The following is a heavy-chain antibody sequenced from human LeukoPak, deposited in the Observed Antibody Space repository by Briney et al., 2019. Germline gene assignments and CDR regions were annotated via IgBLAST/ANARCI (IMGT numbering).Heavy chain of an antibody. CDR1: GGSFSGYY. CDR3: ASSRYYDILTNYWVYYFDN. Sequence: SETLSLTCAVYGGSFSGYYWSWIRQPPGKGLEWIGEINHSGSTNYNPSLKSRVTISVDTSKNQFSLKLSSVTAADTAVYYCASSRYYDILTNYWVYYFDNWGQGALVTVSS. J-gene: IGHJ4*02. CDR2: INHSGST. V-gene: IGHV4-34*01. D-gene: IGHD3-9*01.